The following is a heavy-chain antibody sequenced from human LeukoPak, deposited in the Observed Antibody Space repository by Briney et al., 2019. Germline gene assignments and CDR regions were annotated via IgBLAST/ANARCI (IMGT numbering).Heavy chain of an antibody. CDR1: GFTFSSYS. Sequence: GGSLRLSCAASGFTFSSYSMNWVRQAPGKGLEWVSSISSSSSYIYYADSVKGRFTISRDNAKNSLYLQMNSLRAEDTAVYYCARGGLYCSSTSCYYYYYYYMGVWGKGTTVTISS. CDR3: ARGGLYCSSTSCYYYYYYYMGV. CDR2: ISSSSSYI. J-gene: IGHJ6*03. V-gene: IGHV3-21*01. D-gene: IGHD2-2*01.